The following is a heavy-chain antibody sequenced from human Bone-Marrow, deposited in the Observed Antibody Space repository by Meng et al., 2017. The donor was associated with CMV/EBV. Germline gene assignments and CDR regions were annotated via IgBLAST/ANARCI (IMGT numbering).Heavy chain of an antibody. CDR2: INWNGGTT. CDR1: GFTFSSYG. V-gene: IGHV3-20*04. D-gene: IGHD3-22*01. CDR3: ARVRVHYYNSSGYYYFDY. Sequence: GGSLRLSCAASGFTFSSYGMHWVRQAPGKGLEWVSGINWNGGTTGYADSVKGRFTISRDNAKNSLYVQMNSLRAEDTALYYCARVRVHYYNSSGYYYFDYWGQGTLVTVSS. J-gene: IGHJ4*02.